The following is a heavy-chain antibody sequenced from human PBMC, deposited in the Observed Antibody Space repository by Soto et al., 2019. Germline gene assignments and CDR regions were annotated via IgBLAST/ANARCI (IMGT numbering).Heavy chain of an antibody. D-gene: IGHD6-13*01. CDR2: ISGSGGST. J-gene: IGHJ5*02. CDR3: AKTPTIAAAGTNWFDP. CDR1: GFTFSSYA. V-gene: IGHV3-23*01. Sequence: PGGSLRLSCAASGFTFSSYAMSWVRQAPGKGLEWVSAISGSGGSTYYADSVKGRFTISRDNSKNTLYLQMNSLRAEDTAVYYCAKTPTIAAAGTNWFDPWGQGTLVTVSS.